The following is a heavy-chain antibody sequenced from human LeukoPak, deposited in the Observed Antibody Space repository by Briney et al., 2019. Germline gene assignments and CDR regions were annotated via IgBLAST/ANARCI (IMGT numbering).Heavy chain of an antibody. J-gene: IGHJ6*02. CDR2: IIPIFGTA. D-gene: IGHD1-1*01. V-gene: IGHV1-69*13. Sequence: SVKVSCKASGGTFSSYAISWVRQAPGQGLEWMGGIIPIFGTANYAQKFQGRVTITADESTSTAYMELSSLRSEDTAVYYCAREKREHYYYYFGMDVWGQGTTVTVSS. CDR1: GGTFSSYA. CDR3: AREKREHYYYYFGMDV.